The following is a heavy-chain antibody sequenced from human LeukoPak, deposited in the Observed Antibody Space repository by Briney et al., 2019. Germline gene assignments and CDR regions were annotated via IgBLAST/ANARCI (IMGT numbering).Heavy chain of an antibody. Sequence: GGSLRLSCAVSGFTVSSNYMSWVRQAPGKGLEWVSVIYSGGSTYYADSVKGRFTIPRDNSKNTLYLQMNSLRAEDTAVYYCARLEMATIFDYWGQGTLVTVSS. V-gene: IGHV3-53*01. J-gene: IGHJ4*02. D-gene: IGHD5-24*01. CDR1: GFTVSSNY. CDR2: IYSGGST. CDR3: ARLEMATIFDY.